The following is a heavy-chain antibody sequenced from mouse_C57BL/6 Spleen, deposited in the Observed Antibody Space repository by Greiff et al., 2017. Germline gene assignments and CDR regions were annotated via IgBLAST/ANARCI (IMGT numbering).Heavy chain of an antibody. J-gene: IGHJ3*01. CDR3: ARPRGYAWFAY. D-gene: IGHD2-2*01. V-gene: IGHV5-17*01. CDR1: GFTFSDYG. CDR2: ISSGSSTI. Sequence: EVMLVESGGGLVKPGGSLKLSCAASGFTFSDYGMHWVRQAPEKGLEWVAYISSGSSTIYYADTVKGRFTISRDNAKNTLFLQMTSLRSEDTAMYYCARPRGYAWFAYWGQGTLVTVSA.